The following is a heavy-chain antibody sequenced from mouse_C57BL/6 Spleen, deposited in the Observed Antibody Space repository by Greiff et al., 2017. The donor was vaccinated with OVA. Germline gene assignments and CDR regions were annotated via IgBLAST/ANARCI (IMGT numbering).Heavy chain of an antibody. D-gene: IGHD3-2*02. J-gene: IGHJ2*01. Sequence: VQVVESGAELVKPGASVKLSCKASGYTFTSYWMHWVKQRPGRGLEWIGRIDPNSGGTKYNEKFKSKATLTVDKPSSTAYMQLSSLTSEDSAVYYCARRGGTAQGYFDYWGQGTTLTVSS. CDR2: IDPNSGGT. V-gene: IGHV1-62-3*01. CDR1: GYTFTSYW. CDR3: ARRGGTAQGYFDY.